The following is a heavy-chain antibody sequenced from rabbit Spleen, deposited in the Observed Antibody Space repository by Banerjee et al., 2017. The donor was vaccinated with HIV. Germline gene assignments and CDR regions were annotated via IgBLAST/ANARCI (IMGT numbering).Heavy chain of an antibody. CDR2: IYGST. V-gene: IGHV1S40*01. CDR3: ARDEADSGYHFDL. CDR1: GFSFSSSYW. D-gene: IGHD1-1*01. J-gene: IGHJ4*01. Sequence: QSLEESGGDLVKPGASLTLTCTASGFSFSSSYWKCWVRQAPGKGLELIACIYGSTWYASWAKGRFTITANTSQNTVTLQMTSLTVADTATYFCARDEADSGYHFDLWGPGTLVTVS.